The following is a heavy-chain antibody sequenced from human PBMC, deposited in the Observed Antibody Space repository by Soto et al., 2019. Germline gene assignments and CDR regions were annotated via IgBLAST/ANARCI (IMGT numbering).Heavy chain of an antibody. CDR3: AKEKQEVATPVYYYYYYGMDV. V-gene: IGHV3-30*18. D-gene: IGHD2-15*01. Sequence: GGSLRLSCAASGFTFSSYGMHWVRQAPGKGLEWVAVISYDGSNKYYADSVKGRFTISRDNSKNTLYLQMNSLRAEDTAVYYCAKEKQEVATPVYYYYYYGMDVWGQGTTVTVSS. CDR2: ISYDGSNK. J-gene: IGHJ6*02. CDR1: GFTFSSYG.